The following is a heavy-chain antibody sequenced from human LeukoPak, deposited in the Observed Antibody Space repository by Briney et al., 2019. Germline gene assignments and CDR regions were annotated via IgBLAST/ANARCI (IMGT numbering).Heavy chain of an antibody. J-gene: IGHJ6*02. V-gene: IGHV1-2*02. Sequence: GASVKVSCKASGYTFTGYYMHWVRQAPGQGLEWMGWINPNSGGTNYAQKFQGRVTMTRDTSISTAYMELSRPRSDDTAVYYCVEDRYYYYGMDVWGQGTTVTVSS. CDR3: VEDRYYYYGMDV. CDR2: INPNSGGT. CDR1: GYTFTGYY.